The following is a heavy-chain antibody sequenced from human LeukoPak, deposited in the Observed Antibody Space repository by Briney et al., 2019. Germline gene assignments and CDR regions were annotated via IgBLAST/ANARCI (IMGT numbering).Heavy chain of an antibody. J-gene: IGHJ5*02. CDR3: ARASVGATTWFHP. Sequence: SETLSLTCTVSGGSIRSYYWSWIRQPPGKGLEWIGYIYYSGSTNYNPSLKSRVTISVDTSKNQFSLKLSSVTAADTAVYYCARASVGATTWFHPWGQGTLVTVSS. V-gene: IGHV4-59*01. CDR1: GGSIRSYY. CDR2: IYYSGST. D-gene: IGHD1-26*01.